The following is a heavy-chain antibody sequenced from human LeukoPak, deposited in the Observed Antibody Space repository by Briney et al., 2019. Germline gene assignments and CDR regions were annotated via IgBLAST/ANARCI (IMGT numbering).Heavy chain of an antibody. D-gene: IGHD1-26*01. Sequence: PGGSLRLSCAASGFTLSNHAMHWVRRATGKGLEWVSAVGIAGDTFYPGSVKGRFTVSRENAKNSLYLQMNSLRAEDTAAYYCARQMTPHGNFDYWGQGTLVTVSS. CDR3: ARQMTPHGNFDY. CDR2: VGIAGDT. CDR1: GFTLSNHA. J-gene: IGHJ4*02. V-gene: IGHV3-13*01.